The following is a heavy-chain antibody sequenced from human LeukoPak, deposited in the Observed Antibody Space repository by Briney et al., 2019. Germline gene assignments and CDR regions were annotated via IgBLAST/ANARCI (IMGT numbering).Heavy chain of an antibody. J-gene: IGHJ1*01. CDR2: IYYSGST. CDR3: ARGWSMEYFQH. D-gene: IGHD2/OR15-2a*01. Sequence: SETLSLTCAVYGGSFSGHYWSWIRQPPGKGLEWIGYIYYSGSTNYNPSLKSRVTISVDTSKNQFSLKLSSVTAADTAVYYCARGWSMEYFQHWGQGTLVTVSS. CDR1: GGSFSGHY. V-gene: IGHV4-59*11.